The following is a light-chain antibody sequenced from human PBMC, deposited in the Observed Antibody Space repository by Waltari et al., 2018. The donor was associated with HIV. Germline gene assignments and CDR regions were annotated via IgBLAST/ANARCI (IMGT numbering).Light chain of an antibody. J-gene: IGKJ1*01. CDR2: DAS. Sequence: EIVMTQSPATLSVSPGERATLSCRASQSVGSKLAWYQQKPGQAPRLLIYDASTRATGIPARVSGSGSGTEFTLTISSLQSEDFAVYYCQQYNNWPPRTFGQGTKVEIK. CDR1: QSVGSK. CDR3: QQYNNWPPRT. V-gene: IGKV3-15*01.